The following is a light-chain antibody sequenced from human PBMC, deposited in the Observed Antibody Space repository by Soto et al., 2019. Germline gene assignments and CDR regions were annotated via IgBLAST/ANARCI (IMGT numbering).Light chain of an antibody. V-gene: IGLV2-23*02. CDR2: EVN. J-gene: IGLJ1*01. CDR3: CSYAGDTTFFV. Sequence: YALTQPASMSGSPGQSITISCTGTSSDVGSYYPVSWFQQHPGKAPKLIIYEVNKRPSGVSDRFSGSKSGNTASLTISGLQAADEAEYYCCSYAGDTTFFVFGTGTKLTVL. CDR1: SSDVGSYYP.